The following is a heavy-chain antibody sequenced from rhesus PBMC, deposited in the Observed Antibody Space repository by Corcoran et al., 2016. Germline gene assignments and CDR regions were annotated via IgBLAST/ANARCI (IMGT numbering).Heavy chain of an antibody. J-gene: IGHJ6*01. V-gene: IGHV1-200*01. CDR3: ARLQYLDWLLYPDYGLDS. Sequence: QVQLVQSGAEVKKPGASVKLSCKASGYTFNSYSIKWVRQAPGQGREWMVWSNPSNGNTGYSTKFQGRVSMTRDTSTSTAYMELSSLRSEDTAVYYCARLQYLDWLLYPDYGLDSWGQGVVVTVSS. D-gene: IGHD3-3*01. CDR1: GYTFNSYS. CDR2: SNPSNGNT.